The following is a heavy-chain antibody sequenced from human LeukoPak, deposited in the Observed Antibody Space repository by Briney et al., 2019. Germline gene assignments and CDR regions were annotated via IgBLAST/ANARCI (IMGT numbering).Heavy chain of an antibody. Sequence: PGGSLRLSCAASGFTFSSYAMSWVRQAPGKGLEWVSAISGSGGSTYYADSVKGRFTISRDNSKNTLYLQMNSLRAEDTAVYYCAKDRGLSSSALYYYYYGMDVWGQGTTVTVSS. V-gene: IGHV3-23*01. CDR2: ISGSGGST. J-gene: IGHJ6*02. CDR3: AKDRGLSSSALYYYYYGMDV. CDR1: GFTFSSYA. D-gene: IGHD2/OR15-2a*01.